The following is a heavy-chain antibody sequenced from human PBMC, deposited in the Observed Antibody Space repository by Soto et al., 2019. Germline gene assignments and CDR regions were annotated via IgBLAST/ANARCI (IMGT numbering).Heavy chain of an antibody. CDR3: IGDYVYTYYYYGMDV. Sequence: EVQLVESGGGLVQPGGSLRLSCAASGFTVSSNYMSWVRQAPGKGLEWVSVIYSGGSTYYADSVKGRFTISRDNSKNTLYLQRNSLGAEDTAVYYCIGDYVYTYYYYGMDVWGQGTTVTVSS. CDR1: GFTVSSNY. D-gene: IGHD4-17*01. J-gene: IGHJ6*02. CDR2: IYSGGST. V-gene: IGHV3-66*01.